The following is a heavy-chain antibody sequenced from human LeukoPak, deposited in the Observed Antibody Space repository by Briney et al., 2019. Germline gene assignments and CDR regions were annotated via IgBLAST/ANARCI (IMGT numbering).Heavy chain of an antibody. Sequence: GGSLRLPCAAPGFTFSTYGMHWVRQAPGKGLEWVAFIRYDGSNEYYTDSVKGRFTLSRDNSKNTLYLQMNSLRAEDTAVYYCAKDPRGYSHGYSFDYWGQGTLVTVSS. CDR3: AKDPRGYSHGYSFDY. D-gene: IGHD5-18*01. J-gene: IGHJ4*02. CDR2: IRYDGSNE. V-gene: IGHV3-30*02. CDR1: GFTFSTYG.